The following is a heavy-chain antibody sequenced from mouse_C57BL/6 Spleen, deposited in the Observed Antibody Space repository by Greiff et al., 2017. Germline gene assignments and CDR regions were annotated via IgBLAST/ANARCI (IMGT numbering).Heavy chain of an antibody. V-gene: IGHV1-61*01. CDR2: IYPSDSET. Sequence: QVQLQQPGAELVRPGSSVKLSCKASGYTFTSYWMDWVKQRPGQGLEWIGNIYPSDSETHYNQKFKDKATLTVDKSSSTAYMQLSSLTSEDSAVYYGARDYGSRGGYYFDYWGQGTTLTVSS. CDR1: GYTFTSYW. CDR3: ARDYGSRGGYYFDY. J-gene: IGHJ2*01. D-gene: IGHD1-1*01.